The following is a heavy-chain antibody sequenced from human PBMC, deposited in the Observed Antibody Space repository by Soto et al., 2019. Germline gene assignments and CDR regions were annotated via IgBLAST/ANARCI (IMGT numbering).Heavy chain of an antibody. CDR3: ARRGITGTNYYYYGLDV. CDR1: GYTFTNYA. CDR2: INAANGNT. J-gene: IGHJ6*02. Sequence: GASVKVSCKASGYTFTNYAIHWVRQAPGQSLEWMGWINAANGNTKSSQKFRGRATLTTDTSASTAYMELSSLRSEDTAVYYCARRGITGTNYYYYGLDVWGQGTTVTVSS. V-gene: IGHV1-3*01. D-gene: IGHD1-20*01.